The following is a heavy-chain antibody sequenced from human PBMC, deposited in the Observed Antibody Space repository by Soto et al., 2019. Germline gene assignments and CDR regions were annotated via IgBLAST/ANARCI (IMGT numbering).Heavy chain of an antibody. CDR2: IGTSSSYI. D-gene: IGHD4-17*01. J-gene: IGHJ6*02. CDR3: ARDSVRDYLYYYYGMDV. CDR1: GFTFSSYT. V-gene: IGHV3-21*01. Sequence: GGSLRLSCAASGFTFSSYTMNWVRQSPGRGLEWVSSIGTSSSYIYYADSVKGRFTISRDNAKNSLFLQMNSLRADDTAVYYCARDSVRDYLYYYYGMDVWGQGTTVTVSS.